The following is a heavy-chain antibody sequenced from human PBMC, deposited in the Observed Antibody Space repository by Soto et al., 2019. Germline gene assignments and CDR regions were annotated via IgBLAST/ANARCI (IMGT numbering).Heavy chain of an antibody. CDR1: GFTFSSYE. D-gene: IGHD5-18*01. Sequence: GGSLRLSCAASGFTFSSYEMNWVRQAPGKGLEWVSYISSSGSTIYYADSVKGRFTISRDNAKNSLYLQMNSLRAEDTAVYYCARGGGYSYGNYYYYGMDVWGQGTTVTVSS. V-gene: IGHV3-48*03. J-gene: IGHJ6*02. CDR3: ARGGGYSYGNYYYYGMDV. CDR2: ISSSGSTI.